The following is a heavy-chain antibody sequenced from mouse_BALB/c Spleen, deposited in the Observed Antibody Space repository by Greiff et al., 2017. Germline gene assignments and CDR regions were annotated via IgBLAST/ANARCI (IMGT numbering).Heavy chain of an antibody. Sequence: EVQLVESGGGLVQPGGSLRLSCATSGFTFTDYYMSWVRQPPGKALEWLGFIRNKANGYTTEYSASVKGRFTISRDNSQSILYLQMNTLRAEDSATYDCARDIDWVAMDYWGQGTSVTVSS. CDR2: IRNKANGYTT. J-gene: IGHJ4*01. V-gene: IGHV7-3*02. CDR1: GFTFTDYY. CDR3: ARDIDWVAMDY. D-gene: IGHD4-1*01.